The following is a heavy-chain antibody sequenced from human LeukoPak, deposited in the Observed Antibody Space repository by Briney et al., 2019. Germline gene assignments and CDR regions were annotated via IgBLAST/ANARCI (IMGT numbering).Heavy chain of an antibody. J-gene: IGHJ4*02. V-gene: IGHV4-39*01. CDR3: ARREGEFDY. D-gene: IGHD3-16*01. CDR1: GGSISSSSYY. Sequence: SETLSLTCTVSGGSISSSSYYWGWIRQPPGKGLEWIGSIYYSGSTYHNPSLKSRVTISVDTSKNQFSLKLSSVTAADTAVYYCARREGEFDYWGQGTLVTVSS. CDR2: IYYSGST.